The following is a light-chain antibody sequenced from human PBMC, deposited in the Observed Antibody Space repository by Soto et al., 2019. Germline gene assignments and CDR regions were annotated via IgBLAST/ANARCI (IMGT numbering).Light chain of an antibody. J-gene: IGLJ3*02. V-gene: IGLV2-8*01. CDR2: EVT. CDR1: SSDVGAYNY. Sequence: QSALTQPPSASGSPGQSVTISCTGTSSDVGAYNYVSWYQQHAGKAPKLVIYEVTKPPSGVPDRFSGSKSANTASLSVSGLWAEDEAYYYCSSFASCNTWVFGGGTKLTL. CDR3: SSFASCNTWV.